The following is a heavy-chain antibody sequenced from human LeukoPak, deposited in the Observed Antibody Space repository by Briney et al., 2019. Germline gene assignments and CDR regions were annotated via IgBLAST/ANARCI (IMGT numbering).Heavy chain of an antibody. CDR2: IYYSGST. CDR1: GYSISSSYY. CDR3: ARESGGSSLAFDI. V-gene: IGHV4-61*01. J-gene: IGHJ3*02. D-gene: IGHD2-2*01. Sequence: SETLSLTCTVSGYSISSSYYWSWIRQPPGKGLEWIGYIYYSGSTNYNPSLKSRVTISVDTSKNQFSLKLSSVTAADTAVYYCARESGGSSLAFDIWGQGTMVTVSS.